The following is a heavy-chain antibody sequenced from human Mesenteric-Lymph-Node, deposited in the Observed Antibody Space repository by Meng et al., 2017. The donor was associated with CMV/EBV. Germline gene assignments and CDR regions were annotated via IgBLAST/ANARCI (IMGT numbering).Heavy chain of an antibody. CDR2: KNPNSGNT. Sequence: GESLKISCKASGYTFTSYDINWVRQATGQGLEWMGWKNPNSGNTGYAQKFQGRVTMTRNTSISTAYMELSSLRSEDTAVYYCARGYGSGSYEFDYWGQGTLVTVSS. D-gene: IGHD3-10*01. V-gene: IGHV1-8*01. CDR3: ARGYGSGSYEFDY. J-gene: IGHJ4*02. CDR1: GYTFTSYD.